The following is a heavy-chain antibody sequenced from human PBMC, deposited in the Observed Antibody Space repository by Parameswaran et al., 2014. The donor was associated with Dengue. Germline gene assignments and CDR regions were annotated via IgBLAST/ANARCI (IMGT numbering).Heavy chain of an antibody. CDR2: INPNRGGT. J-gene: IGHJ4*02. CDR3: ARSYYYDSNRDDIIFDY. D-gene: IGHD3-22*01. Sequence: WVRQAPGQGLEWMGWINPNRGGTYFAQRFQGRVTMTTDTSINTAYMELSSLRSDDTAVYYCARSYYYDSNRDDIIFDYWGQGTLVTVSS. V-gene: IGHV1-2*02.